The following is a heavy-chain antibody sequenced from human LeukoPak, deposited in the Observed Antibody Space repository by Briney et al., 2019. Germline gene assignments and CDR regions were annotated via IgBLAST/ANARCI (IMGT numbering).Heavy chain of an antibody. CDR1: GFTFSDSY. CDR3: ARGAARWFDH. V-gene: IGHV3-11*05. J-gene: IGHJ5*02. CDR2: ISSTSSHT. D-gene: IGHD6-25*01. Sequence: GGSLRLSCAASGFTFSDSYMSWIRQAAGRGLEWVSYISSTSSHTNYADSVKGRFTISRDNAKKSLYLQMNSLRAEDTAVYYCARGAARWFDHWGQGTLVTVSS.